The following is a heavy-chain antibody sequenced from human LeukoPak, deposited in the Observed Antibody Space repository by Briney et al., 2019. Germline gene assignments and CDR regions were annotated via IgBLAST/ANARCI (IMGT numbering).Heavy chain of an antibody. CDR2: ISGSGGST. Sequence: GGSLRLSCAASGFTFSSYAMSWVRQAPGKGLEWVSAISGSGGSTYYADSVKGRFTISRDNANNTLYLQMNSLRAEDTAVYYCTSQAYYYGSGSYVGDYWGQGTLVTVSS. J-gene: IGHJ4*02. D-gene: IGHD3-10*01. CDR3: TSQAYYYGSGSYVGDY. V-gene: IGHV3-23*01. CDR1: GFTFSSYA.